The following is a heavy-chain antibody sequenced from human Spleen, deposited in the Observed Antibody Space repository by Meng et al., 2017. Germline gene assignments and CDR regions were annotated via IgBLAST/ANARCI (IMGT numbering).Heavy chain of an antibody. CDR1: GFTFSNYA. Sequence: GESLKISCAASGFTFSNYAMKWVRQAPGKGLEWVSVVSTSGSNTYYADSVKGRFTISRDNSKNTLYLQMNSLRAEDTAVYYCAREEYYYDSSGYPHTNFDYWGQGTLVTVSS. CDR3: AREEYYYDSSGYPHTNFDY. J-gene: IGHJ4*02. D-gene: IGHD3-22*01. CDR2: VSTSGSNT. V-gene: IGHV3-23*01.